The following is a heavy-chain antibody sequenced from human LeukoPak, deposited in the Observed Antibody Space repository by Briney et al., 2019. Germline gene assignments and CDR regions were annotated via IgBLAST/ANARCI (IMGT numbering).Heavy chain of an antibody. V-gene: IGHV4-4*07. CDR2: IYTSGST. Sequence: PSETLSLTCTVSGGSISSYYWSWIRQPAGKGLEWIGRIYTSGSTNYNPSLKSRVTMSVDTSKNQFSLKLSSVTAADTAVYYCAGVPAAIHYYYMDVWGKGTTVTVSS. D-gene: IGHD2-2*01. CDR3: AGVPAAIHYYYMDV. J-gene: IGHJ6*03. CDR1: GGSISSYY.